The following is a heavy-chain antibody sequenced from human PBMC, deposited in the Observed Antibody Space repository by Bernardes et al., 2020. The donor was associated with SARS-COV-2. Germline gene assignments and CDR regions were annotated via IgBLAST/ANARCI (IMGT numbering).Heavy chain of an antibody. D-gene: IGHD5-18*01. Sequence: SETLSLTCTVFGDSISSGGYFWTWIRQHPGKGLEWIGYSSFRGRTYYNPSLQSRLTISLDTSNNRFSLELTSVTAADPAVYYCARGDTATVTDFDYWGQGTLVTVSS. CDR3: ARGDTATVTDFDY. CDR1: GDSISSGGYF. V-gene: IGHV4-31*03. CDR2: SSFRGRT. J-gene: IGHJ4*02.